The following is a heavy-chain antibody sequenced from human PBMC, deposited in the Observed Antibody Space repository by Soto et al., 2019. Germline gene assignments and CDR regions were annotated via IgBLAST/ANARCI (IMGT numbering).Heavy chain of an antibody. CDR2: IYYSGST. Sequence: SETLSLTCTVSGGSISSYYWSWIRQPPGKGLEWIGYIYYSGSTDYNPSLKSRVTISVDTSKNQFSLKLSSVTAADTAVYYCASLSVAGTNSNYFDYWGQGTLVTVSS. CDR3: ASLSVAGTNSNYFDY. V-gene: IGHV4-59*01. J-gene: IGHJ4*02. D-gene: IGHD6-19*01. CDR1: GGSISSYY.